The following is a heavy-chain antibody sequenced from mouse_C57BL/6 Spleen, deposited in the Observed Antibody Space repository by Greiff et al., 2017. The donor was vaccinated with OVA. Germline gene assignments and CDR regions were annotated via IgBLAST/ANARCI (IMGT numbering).Heavy chain of an antibody. V-gene: IGHV1-69*01. J-gene: IGHJ2*01. CDR2: IDPSDSYT. D-gene: IGHD2-4*01. CDR1: GYTFTSYW. Sequence: QVQLQQPGAELVMPGASVKLSCKASGYTFTSYWMHWVKQRPGQGLEWIGEIDPSDSYTNYNQKFKGKSTLTVDKSSSTAYMQLSSLTSEDSAVYYCARSIGYDYPLDYWGQGTTLTVSS. CDR3: ARSIGYDYPLDY.